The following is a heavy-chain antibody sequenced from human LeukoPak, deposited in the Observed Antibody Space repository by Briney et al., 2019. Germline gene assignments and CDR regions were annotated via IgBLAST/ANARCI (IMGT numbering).Heavy chain of an antibody. CDR1: GGSISSSSYY. D-gene: IGHD1-26*01. CDR3: ARQDCKVGAYTGPYYFDY. Sequence: SETLSLTCTVSGGSISSSSYYWGWIRQPPGKGLEWIGSIYYSGSTYYNPSLKSRVTISVDTSKNQVPLKVSSVTAADTAVYYCARQDCKVGAYTGPYYFDYWGQGTLVTVSS. V-gene: IGHV4-39*06. CDR2: IYYSGST. J-gene: IGHJ4*02.